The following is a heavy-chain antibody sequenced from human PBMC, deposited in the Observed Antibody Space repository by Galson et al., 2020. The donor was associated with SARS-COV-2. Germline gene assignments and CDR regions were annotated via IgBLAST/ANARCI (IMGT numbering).Heavy chain of an antibody. CDR3: AKGGKCGGDCFAIADAFDI. CDR1: GFTFDAYA. J-gene: IGHJ3*02. V-gene: IGHV3-9*03. D-gene: IGHD2-21*02. Sequence: SLKISCAASGFTFDAYAMHWVRQAPGKGLEWVSGISWNSGSIGYADSVKGRFTISRDNAKNSLYLQMNSLRAEDMALYYCAKGGKCGGDCFAIADAFDIWGQGTMVTVSS. CDR2: ISWNSGSI.